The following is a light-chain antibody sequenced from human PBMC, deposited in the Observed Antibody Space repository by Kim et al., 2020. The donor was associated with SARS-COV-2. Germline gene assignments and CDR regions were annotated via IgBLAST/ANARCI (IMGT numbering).Light chain of an antibody. Sequence: VALGQTVRITCQGDSIRSFFVSWYQQKPGQAPILVIYGKNNRPSGIPDRCSGSSSGNTASLTVPGTHSGDEADYYCNSRDSNYNVVFGGATQLTVL. CDR2: GKN. CDR1: SIRSFF. CDR3: NSRDSNYNVV. J-gene: IGLJ2*01. V-gene: IGLV3-19*01.